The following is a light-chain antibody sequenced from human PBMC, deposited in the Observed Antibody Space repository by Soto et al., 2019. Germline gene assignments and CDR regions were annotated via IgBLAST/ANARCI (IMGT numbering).Light chain of an antibody. CDR2: DVS. Sequence: QSVLTQPASVSGSPGQSITISCTGTSSDVGGYHYVSWYQQYPGEAPKVMIYDVSNRPSGVSNRFSGSKSGTTASLTISGLQAEDEADYYCSSYTSSITYVFGTGTKVTVL. CDR3: SSYTSSITYV. V-gene: IGLV2-14*01. J-gene: IGLJ1*01. CDR1: SSDVGGYHY.